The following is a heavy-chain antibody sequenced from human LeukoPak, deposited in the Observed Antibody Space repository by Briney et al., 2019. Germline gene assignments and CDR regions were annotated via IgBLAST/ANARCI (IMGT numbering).Heavy chain of an antibody. CDR2: INIGTGDT. D-gene: IGHD3-3*01. CDR3: AARVDPTFFNYYYYCGMDV. V-gene: IGHV1-3*03. Sequence: ASVKVSCKASGYTFTTYAIHWVRQAPGQRLEWMGWINIGTGDTRYSPEFQGRVTVTRDMSTSTAYMELSSLRSEDTAVYYCAARVDPTFFNYYYYCGMDVWGQGTTVTVSS. CDR1: GYTFTTYA. J-gene: IGHJ6*02.